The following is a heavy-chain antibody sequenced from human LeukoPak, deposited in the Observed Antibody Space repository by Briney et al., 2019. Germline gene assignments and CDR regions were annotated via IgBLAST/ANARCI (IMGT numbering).Heavy chain of an antibody. CDR1: GFTFSSYA. CDR3: ARDLRPYYYDSSGY. Sequence: GGSLRLSCAAFGFTFSSYAMHWVRQAPGKGLEWVAVISYDGSNKYYADSVKGRFTISRDNSKNTLYLQMNSLRAEDTAVYYCARDLRPYYYDSSGYWGQGTLVTVSS. V-gene: IGHV3-30-3*01. CDR2: ISYDGSNK. D-gene: IGHD3-22*01. J-gene: IGHJ4*02.